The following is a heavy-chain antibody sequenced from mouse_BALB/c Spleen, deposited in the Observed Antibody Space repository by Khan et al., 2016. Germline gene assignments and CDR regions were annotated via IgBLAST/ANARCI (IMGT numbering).Heavy chain of an antibody. V-gene: IGHV10-1*02. Sequence: EVQLVESGGGLVQPKGSSKLSCAASGFTFNTYAMNWVRQAPGKGLEWVARIRSKSNNYATYYADSVKDRFTISRDDSQSMLYLQMNNLKTEDTAMYYCARSLRYYFDYWGQGTTLTVSS. CDR2: IRSKSNNYAT. D-gene: IGHD1-1*01. CDR1: GFTFNTYA. CDR3: ARSLRYYFDY. J-gene: IGHJ2*01.